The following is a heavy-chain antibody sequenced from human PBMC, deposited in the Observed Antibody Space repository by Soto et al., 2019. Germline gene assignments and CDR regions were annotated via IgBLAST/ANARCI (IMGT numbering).Heavy chain of an antibody. D-gene: IGHD6-19*01. J-gene: IGHJ4*02. CDR2: ISWDGGRT. Sequence: GSLRLSCAASGFTFDDYTMHWVRQAPGKGLEWVSLISWDGGRTYYADSVKGRFTISRDNSKNSLYLQMNSLRTEDTALYYCAKDGAVAGYFDYWGQGTLVTVSS. CDR1: GFTFDDYT. V-gene: IGHV3-43*01. CDR3: AKDGAVAGYFDY.